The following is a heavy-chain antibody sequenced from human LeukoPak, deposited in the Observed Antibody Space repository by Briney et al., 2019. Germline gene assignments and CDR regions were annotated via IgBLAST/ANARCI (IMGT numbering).Heavy chain of an antibody. CDR1: GFTFDDYA. V-gene: IGHV3-9*01. J-gene: IGHJ3*02. CDR3: AKVKDYYGSGVGGAFDI. Sequence: GGSLRLSCAASGFTFDDYAMHWVRQAPGKGLEWVSGISWNSGSIGYADSVKGRFTISRDNAKNSLYLQMNSLRAEDTALYYCAKVKDYYGSGVGGAFDIWGQGTMVTVSS. CDR2: ISWNSGSI. D-gene: IGHD3-10*01.